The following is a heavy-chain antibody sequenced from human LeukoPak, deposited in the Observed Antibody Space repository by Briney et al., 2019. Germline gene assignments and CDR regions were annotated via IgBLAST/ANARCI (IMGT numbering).Heavy chain of an antibody. D-gene: IGHD2-15*01. J-gene: IGHJ5*02. Sequence: GGSLRLSCAASGFTFSYYSMHWVRQAPGKGLEWVSVMSYDGSIKYADSVTGRFTITRDNSKNTLYLQTNSLRAEDTAVYYCARGCSGGSCHPGLFDPWGQGTLVTVSS. CDR3: ARGCSGGSCHPGLFDP. CDR1: GFTFSYYS. CDR2: MSYDGSIK. V-gene: IGHV3-30-3*01.